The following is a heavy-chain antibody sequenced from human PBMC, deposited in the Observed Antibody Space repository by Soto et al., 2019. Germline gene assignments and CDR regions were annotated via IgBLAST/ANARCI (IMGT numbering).Heavy chain of an antibody. CDR3: ANAQKGDYYYYMDV. CDR2: FDPEDGET. Sequence: ASVKASCKVSGYTITELSMHWVRQAPGKGLEWMGGFDPEDGETIYAQKFQGRVTMTEDTSTDTAYMELSSLRPEDTAVYYCANAQKGDYYYYMDVWGKGTTVTVSS. V-gene: IGHV1-24*01. CDR1: GYTITELS. J-gene: IGHJ6*03.